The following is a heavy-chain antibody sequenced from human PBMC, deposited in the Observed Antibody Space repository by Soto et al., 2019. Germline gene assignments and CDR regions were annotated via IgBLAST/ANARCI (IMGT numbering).Heavy chain of an antibody. CDR1: GGSISSSNW. CDR3: ARESTVTTDAFDI. Sequence: PSETLSLTCAVSGGSISSSNWWCWVRQPPGKGLEWIGDIYHSGSTNYNPSLKSRVTISVDKSKNQFSLKLSSVTAADTAVYYCARESTVTTDAFDIWGQGTMVTVSS. CDR2: IYHSGST. V-gene: IGHV4-4*02. J-gene: IGHJ3*02. D-gene: IGHD4-17*01.